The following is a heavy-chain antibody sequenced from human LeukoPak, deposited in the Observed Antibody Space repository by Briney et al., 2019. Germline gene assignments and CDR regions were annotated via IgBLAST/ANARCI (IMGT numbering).Heavy chain of an antibody. V-gene: IGHV3-30*02. J-gene: IGHJ4*02. CDR3: AKDPPRSKYQLLTYYFDY. CDR1: GFTFKSYD. CDR2: IRTDETSNSSKSDKSKT. Sequence: GGSLRLSCAASGFTFKSYDMHWVRQAPGKGLEWVAFIRTDETSNSSKSDKSKTYYADSVKGRFTVSRDNSKNTLYLQMSSLRAEDTAVYYCAKDPPRSKYQLLTYYFDYWGQGTLVTVSS. D-gene: IGHD2-2*01.